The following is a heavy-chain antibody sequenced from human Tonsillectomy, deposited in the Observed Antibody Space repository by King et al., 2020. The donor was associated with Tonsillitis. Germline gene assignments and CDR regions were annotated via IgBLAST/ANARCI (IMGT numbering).Heavy chain of an antibody. CDR3: ARGSYYYDSSGYSEGIDY. CDR1: GFTFSSYW. J-gene: IGHJ4*02. D-gene: IGHD3-22*01. Sequence: VQLVESGGGLVQPGGSLRLSCAASGFTFSSYWMHWVRQVPGKGLVWVSRINSDGSSTSYADSVKGRITISSDNAKNKLYLQMNSLRAEDTAVYYCARGSYYYDSSGYSEGIDYWGQGPLVTVSS. V-gene: IGHV3-74*01. CDR2: INSDGSST.